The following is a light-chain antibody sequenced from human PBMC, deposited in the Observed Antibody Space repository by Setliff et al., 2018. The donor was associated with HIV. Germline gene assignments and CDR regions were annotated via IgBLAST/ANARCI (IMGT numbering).Light chain of an antibody. CDR3: QVWDSSSDQHV. CDR1: NIGSKS. CDR2: DDN. V-gene: IGLV3-21*03. J-gene: IGLJ1*01. Sequence: ELTQPPSVSVAPGKTARITCGGNNIGSKSVHWYQQKPGQAPVLAVYDDNDRPSGIPERFSGSNSGNTATLTISRVEAGDEADYYCQVWDSSSDQHVFGTGTKVTVL.